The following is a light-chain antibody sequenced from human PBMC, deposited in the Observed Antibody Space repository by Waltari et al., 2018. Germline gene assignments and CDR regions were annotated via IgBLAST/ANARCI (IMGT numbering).Light chain of an antibody. Sequence: EIVMMQSPATLSVSPGERATLPCRASQSVSSNLAWYQQKPGQAPRPLIYGAATRATGIPARFSGSGSGTEFTLTISSLQSEDFAVYYCQQYNNWPSITFGQGTRLEIK. J-gene: IGKJ5*01. V-gene: IGKV3-15*01. CDR3: QQYNNWPSIT. CDR1: QSVSSN. CDR2: GAA.